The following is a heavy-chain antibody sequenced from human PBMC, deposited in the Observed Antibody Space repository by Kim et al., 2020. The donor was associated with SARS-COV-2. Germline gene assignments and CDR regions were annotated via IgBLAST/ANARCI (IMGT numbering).Heavy chain of an antibody. V-gene: IGHV1-69*13. CDR1: GGTFSSYA. CDR2: IIPIFGTA. Sequence: SVKVSCKASGGTFSSYAISWVRQAPGQGLEWMGGIIPIFGTANYAQKFQGRVTITADESTSTAYMELSSLRSEAPAGYYFAGGEGHRGGYHFDSWGQGT. D-gene: IGHD1-26*01. J-gene: IGHJ4*02. CDR3: AGGEGHRGGYHFDS.